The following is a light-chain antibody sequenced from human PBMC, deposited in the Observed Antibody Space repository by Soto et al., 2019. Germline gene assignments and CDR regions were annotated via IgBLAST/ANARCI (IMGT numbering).Light chain of an antibody. CDR3: SSHEGINKYV. V-gene: IGLV2-8*01. CDR1: SSDVGGYDS. Sequence: QSVLTQPPSASGSPGQSVSIACTGTSSDVGGYDSVSWYQQHPGKAPKLMIYEVTKRPSGVPDRFSGSKPGNTASLTVSGLQAEDEADYYCSSHEGINKYVFGTGTKVTVL. J-gene: IGLJ1*01. CDR2: EVT.